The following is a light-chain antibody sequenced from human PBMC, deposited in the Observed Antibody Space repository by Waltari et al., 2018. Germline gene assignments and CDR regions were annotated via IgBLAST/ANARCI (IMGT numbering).Light chain of an antibody. V-gene: IGKV3-20*01. CDR1: PSVRIY. CDR2: HAS. Sequence: ELVLTQSPGTVSLSPGDRATLSCWASPSVRIYLAWYQQKPGQAPRLLIYHASTRATGIPDRFSASGSGTDFSLTISRLEPEDFALYYCQQYVESPATFGQGTKVEIK. J-gene: IGKJ1*01. CDR3: QQYVESPAT.